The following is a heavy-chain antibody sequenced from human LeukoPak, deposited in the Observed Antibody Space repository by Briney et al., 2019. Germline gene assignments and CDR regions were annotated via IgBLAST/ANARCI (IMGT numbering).Heavy chain of an antibody. CDR2: IDTDGTTT. V-gene: IGHV3-74*01. Sequence: GGSLRLSCTTSEFTFSNYWMHWVRQVPGKGLVWVSRIDTDGTTTDYADSVKGRFTISRDNAKTSLYLQMNSLRAEDTAVYYCARELEQAFDYWGQGILVTVSS. D-gene: IGHD1/OR15-1a*01. CDR3: ARELEQAFDY. CDR1: EFTFSNYW. J-gene: IGHJ4*02.